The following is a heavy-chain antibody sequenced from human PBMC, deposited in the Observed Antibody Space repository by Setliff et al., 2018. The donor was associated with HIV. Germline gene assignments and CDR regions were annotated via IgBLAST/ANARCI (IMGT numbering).Heavy chain of an antibody. CDR2: IYHSGST. V-gene: IGHV4-38-2*01. CDR1: GYSISSGYY. CDR3: ARGDYYSYYMDV. Sequence: SETLSLTCAVSGYSISSGYYWGWIRQPPGKGLGWIGSIYHSGSTYYNPSLKSRVTISVDTSKNQSSLKLSSVTAADTAVYYCARGDYYSYYMDVWGKGTTVTVS. J-gene: IGHJ6*03.